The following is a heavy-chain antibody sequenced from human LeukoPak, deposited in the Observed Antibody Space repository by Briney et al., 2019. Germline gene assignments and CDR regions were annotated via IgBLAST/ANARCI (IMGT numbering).Heavy chain of an antibody. Sequence: PGGSLRLSCADSGFTFNIYTMNWVRQAPGKGLEWVSSIDSRSSTICYADSVKGRFTISRDNAKNSLYLQMNSLRDEDAAVYYCARDRGYYTCWGQGTLVTVSS. V-gene: IGHV3-48*02. D-gene: IGHD3-3*01. J-gene: IGHJ4*02. CDR2: IDSRSSTI. CDR3: ARDRGYYTC. CDR1: GFTFNIYT.